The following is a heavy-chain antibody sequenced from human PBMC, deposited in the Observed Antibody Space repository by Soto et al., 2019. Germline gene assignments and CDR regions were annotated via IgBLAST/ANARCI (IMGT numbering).Heavy chain of an antibody. CDR3: AHRPVWSPYDFGNAWNGLAP. D-gene: IGHD3-3*01. CDR1: GFSLSTSGVG. V-gene: IGHV2-5*02. J-gene: IGHJ5*02. Sequence: SGPTLVNPTQTLTLTCTFSGFSLSTSGVGVGWVRQPPGEALEWLALIYWDDDKRYSPSLKSRLTITKDTSRNQVVLTMTKKEPVDTAKFFFAHRPVWSPYDFGNAWNGLAPWGQGTWVTVSS. CDR2: IYWDDDK.